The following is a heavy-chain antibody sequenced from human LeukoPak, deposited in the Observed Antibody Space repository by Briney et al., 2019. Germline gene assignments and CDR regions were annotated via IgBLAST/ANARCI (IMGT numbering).Heavy chain of an antibody. CDR2: INPSGGAT. Sequence: ASVKVSCKASGYTLTSYYVHWVRQAPGQGLEWMGIINPSGGATNYAQKFQGRVTMTRDTSTSTVYMELSGLRSEDTAVYYCATCSGRSCFTFGFFDYWGQGTLVTVSS. D-gene: IGHD2-15*01. J-gene: IGHJ4*02. CDR1: GYTLTSYY. V-gene: IGHV1-46*01. CDR3: ATCSGRSCFTFGFFDY.